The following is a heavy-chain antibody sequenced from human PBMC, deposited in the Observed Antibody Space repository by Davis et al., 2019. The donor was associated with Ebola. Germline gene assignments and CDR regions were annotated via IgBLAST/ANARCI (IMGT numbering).Heavy chain of an antibody. Sequence: SETLSLTCTVSGVSITSGSYFWGWIRLPPGKGLEWIGNIYYTGSAYYNPSLKSRFTISIATSKSQFSLELTPLTAADTGVYYCARGPMKGYCSGTSCYWSLWFDPWGQGTLVTVSS. CDR3: ARGPMKGYCSGTSCYWSLWFDP. CDR2: IYYTGSA. CDR1: GVSITSGSYF. D-gene: IGHD2-2*01. V-gene: IGHV4-39*01. J-gene: IGHJ5*02.